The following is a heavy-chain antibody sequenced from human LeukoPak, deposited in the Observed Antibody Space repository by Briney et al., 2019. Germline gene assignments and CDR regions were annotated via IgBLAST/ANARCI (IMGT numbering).Heavy chain of an antibody. CDR2: FDPEDGET. CDR1: GYTLTELS. V-gene: IGHV1-24*01. CDR3: ARVEYISGYSHVY. D-gene: IGHD3-22*01. Sequence: ASVKVSCKVSGYTLTELSMHWVRQAPGKGLEWMGGFDPEDGETIYAQKFQGRVTMTRNTFISTSYMELSSLRSEDTAVYYCARVEYISGYSHVYWGQGTLVTVSS. J-gene: IGHJ4*02.